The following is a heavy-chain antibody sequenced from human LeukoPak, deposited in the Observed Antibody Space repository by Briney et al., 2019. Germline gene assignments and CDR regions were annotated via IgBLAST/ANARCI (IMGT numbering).Heavy chain of an antibody. Sequence: SETLSLTCTVSGGSISSSSYYWGWIRQPPGKGLEWIGSIYYSGSTYYNPSLKSRVTISVDTSKNQFSLKLSSVTAADTAVYYCALVLRFSLFDPWGQGTLVTVSS. V-gene: IGHV4-39*01. CDR3: ALVLRFSLFDP. CDR2: IYYSGST. J-gene: IGHJ5*02. D-gene: IGHD3-3*01. CDR1: GGSISSSSYY.